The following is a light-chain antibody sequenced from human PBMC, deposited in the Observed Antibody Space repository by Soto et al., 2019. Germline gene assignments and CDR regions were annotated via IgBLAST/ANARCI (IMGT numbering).Light chain of an antibody. CDR1: QGISNY. V-gene: IGKV1-33*01. CDR3: QQYDNLPPYT. Sequence: IQMTQSPSSLSASVGDRVTITCRASQGISNYLNWYQQKPGKAPKLLIYDASNLETGVPSRLSGSGSGTDFTFTISSLQPEDIATYYCQQYDNLPPYTFGPGTKVDIK. J-gene: IGKJ3*01. CDR2: DAS.